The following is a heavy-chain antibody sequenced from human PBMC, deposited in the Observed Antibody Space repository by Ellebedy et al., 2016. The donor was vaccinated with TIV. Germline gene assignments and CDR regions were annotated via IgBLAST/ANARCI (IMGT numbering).Heavy chain of an antibody. CDR2: ISDTGGST. D-gene: IGHD5-24*01. Sequence: GESLKISCAASGFTFSSYPMNWVRQAPGKGLEWVSAISDTGGSTYYADSVKGRFTISRDNSKNTRYLQMKSLRAEDTAVDFCGTVATTFDYWGKGTLVTVSS. J-gene: IGHJ4*02. CDR3: GTVATTFDY. V-gene: IGHV3-23*01. CDR1: GFTFSSYP.